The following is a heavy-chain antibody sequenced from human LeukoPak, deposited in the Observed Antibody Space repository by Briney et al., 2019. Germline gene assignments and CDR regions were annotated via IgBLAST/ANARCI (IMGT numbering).Heavy chain of an antibody. D-gene: IGHD5-24*01. CDR2: FYYSGST. J-gene: IGHJ4*02. CDR3: ARDLGDGYLANDY. V-gene: IGHV4-31*03. Sequence: SETLSLTCTVSGGSISSGAYYWSWIRQHPGKGLEWIGYFYYSGSTYYNPSLKSRVTISVDTSKNQFSLDLSSVTAADTAVYYCARDLGDGYLANDYWGEGTLVTVSS. CDR1: GGSISSGAYY.